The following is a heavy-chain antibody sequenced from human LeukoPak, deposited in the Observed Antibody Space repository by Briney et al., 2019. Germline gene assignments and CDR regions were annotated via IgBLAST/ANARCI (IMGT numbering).Heavy chain of an antibody. V-gene: IGHV3-13*01. CDR2: IGATGDT. CDR3: ARDRGGGHMDV. J-gene: IGHJ6*03. CDR1: GFTFTTYD. Sequence: GGSLRLSCAASGFTFTTYDMHWVRQATGKGLEWVSAIGATGDTYYPGSVKGRFTISRENAKNSLYLQMNSLRAGDTAVYYCARDRGGGHMDVWGKGTTVTVSS. D-gene: IGHD2-15*01.